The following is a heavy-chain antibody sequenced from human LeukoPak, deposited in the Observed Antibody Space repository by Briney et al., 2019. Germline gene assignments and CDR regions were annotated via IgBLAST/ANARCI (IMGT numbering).Heavy chain of an antibody. V-gene: IGHV1-24*01. J-gene: IGHJ1*01. CDR1: GYTLTELS. Sequence: ASVKVSCKVSGYTLTELSMHWVRQAPGKGLEWMGGFDPEDGETIYAQKFQGRVTMTEDTSTDTAYMELSSLRSEDTAVYYCATPPRYCGGDCPRYFQYWGQGTLVTVSS. D-gene: IGHD2-21*02. CDR2: FDPEDGET. CDR3: ATPPRYCGGDCPRYFQY.